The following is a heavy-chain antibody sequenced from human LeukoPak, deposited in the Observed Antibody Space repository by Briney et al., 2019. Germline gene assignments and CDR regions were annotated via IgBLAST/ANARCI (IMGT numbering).Heavy chain of an antibody. J-gene: IGHJ5*02. CDR1: GASISNSDFY. Sequence: KPSETLSLTCTVSGASISNSDFYWGWIRQPPGKGLEWIGTLYYGGSPLYNASLTSRVGMSVETSKNQFSLRLSSVTAADTAVYYCARVNDCSGSSCFSRWFDPWGQGTLITVSS. D-gene: IGHD2-15*01. CDR2: LYYGGSP. CDR3: ARVNDCSGSSCFSRWFDP. V-gene: IGHV4-39*07.